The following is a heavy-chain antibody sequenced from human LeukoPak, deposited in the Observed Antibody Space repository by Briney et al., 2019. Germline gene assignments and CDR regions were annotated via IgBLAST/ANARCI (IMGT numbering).Heavy chain of an antibody. J-gene: IGHJ4*02. Sequence: PGGSLRLSCAADGFTFGSYWMHWVRQVPRKGLVCVSRINIDGSTTTYADCVKGRFTISRDNAKNTLYLQMNSLRAEDTALYYCARVGGPGWYCYWGRGTQVAVSS. CDR1: GFTFGSYW. CDR2: INIDGSTT. D-gene: IGHD6-19*01. V-gene: IGHV3-74*03. CDR3: ARVGGPGWYCY.